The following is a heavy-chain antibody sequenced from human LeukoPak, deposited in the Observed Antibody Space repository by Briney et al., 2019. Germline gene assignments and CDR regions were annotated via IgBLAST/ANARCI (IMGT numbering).Heavy chain of an antibody. CDR3: ARGERLRPFDP. Sequence: SETLSLTCAVYGGSFSGYYWSWIRQPPGKGLEWIGEINHRGSTNYNPSLKSRVTISVDMSRNQFSLKLISVTAADTAVYFCARGERLRPFDPWGQGTLVTVSS. CDR1: GGSFSGYY. CDR2: INHRGST. D-gene: IGHD2-15*01. J-gene: IGHJ5*02. V-gene: IGHV4-34*01.